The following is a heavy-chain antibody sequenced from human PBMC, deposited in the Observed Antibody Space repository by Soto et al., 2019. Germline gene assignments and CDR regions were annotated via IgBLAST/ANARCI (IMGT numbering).Heavy chain of an antibody. D-gene: IGHD3-22*01. V-gene: IGHV1-18*01. CDR1: GYTFTNYG. Sequence: ASVKVSCKASGYTFTNYGVSWVRQAPGQRLEWMGWISAYTRNTNYAQMFQGRVTMTTDTSTSTDYMELRSLTSDDTDVYSCARVLGYDSSWWRHSAFDIWGQGTMVTVS. CDR2: ISAYTRNT. CDR3: ARVLGYDSSWWRHSAFDI. J-gene: IGHJ3*02.